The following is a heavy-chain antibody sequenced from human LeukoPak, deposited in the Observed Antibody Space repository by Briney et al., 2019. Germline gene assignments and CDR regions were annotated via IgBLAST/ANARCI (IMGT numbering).Heavy chain of an antibody. Sequence: ASVKVSCKASGGTFSSYAISWVRQAPGQGLAWMGGIIPIFGTANYAQKFQGRVTITADESTSTAYMELSSLRSEDTAVYYCARDKTYCSSTSCYHLFDYWGQGTLVTVSS. D-gene: IGHD2-2*01. V-gene: IGHV1-69*13. CDR1: GGTFSSYA. J-gene: IGHJ4*02. CDR2: IIPIFGTA. CDR3: ARDKTYCSSTSCYHLFDY.